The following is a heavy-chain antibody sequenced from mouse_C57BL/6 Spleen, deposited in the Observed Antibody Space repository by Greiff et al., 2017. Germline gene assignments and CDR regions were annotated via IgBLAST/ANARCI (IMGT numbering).Heavy chain of an antibody. J-gene: IGHJ4*01. CDR2: FYPGSGSI. D-gene: IGHD2-1*01. Sequence: VQLQQSGAELVKPGASVKLSCKASGYTFTEYTIHWVKQRSGQGLEWIGWFYPGSGSIKYNEKFKDKATLTADKSSSTVYMELSRLTAEDSAVYFCASHEYRDYGNYGAMDYWGQGTSVTVSS. CDR3: ASHEYRDYGNYGAMDY. V-gene: IGHV1-62-2*01. CDR1: GYTFTEYT.